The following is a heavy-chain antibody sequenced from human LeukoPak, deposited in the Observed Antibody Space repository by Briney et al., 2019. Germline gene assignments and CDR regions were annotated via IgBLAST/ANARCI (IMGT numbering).Heavy chain of an antibody. CDR1: GFTFSDYA. D-gene: IGHD5-12*01. CDR2: IKQDGSEK. J-gene: IGHJ4*02. V-gene: IGHV3-7*01. CDR3: ARDGEISGSKPIDY. Sequence: GGSLRLSCAASGFTFSDYAMNWVRQAPGKGLEWVANIKQDGSEKYYVDSVKGRFTISRDNAKNSLYLQMNSLRAEDTAVCYCARDGEISGSKPIDYWGQGTLVTVSS.